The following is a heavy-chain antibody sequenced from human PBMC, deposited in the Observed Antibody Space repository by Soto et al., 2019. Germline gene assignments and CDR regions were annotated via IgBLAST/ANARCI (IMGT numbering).Heavy chain of an antibody. V-gene: IGHV3-30*18. CDR2: ISYDGSNK. CDR1: GFTFSSYG. D-gene: IGHD1-26*01. CDR3: AKDVRVGAVTDY. J-gene: IGHJ4*02. Sequence: QVQLVESGGGVVQPGRSLRLSCAASGFTFSSYGMHWVRQAPGKGLEWVAVISYDGSNKYYADSVKGRFTISRDNSKNTLYLQMNSLSAEDTAVYYCAKDVRVGAVTDYWGQGTLVTVSS.